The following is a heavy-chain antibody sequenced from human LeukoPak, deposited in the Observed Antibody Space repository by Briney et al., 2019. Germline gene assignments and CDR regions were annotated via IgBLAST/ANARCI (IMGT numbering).Heavy chain of an antibody. V-gene: IGHV3-30-3*01. J-gene: IGHJ4*02. CDR2: ISYDGSNK. CDR1: GFTFSSYA. D-gene: IGHD6-13*01. CDR3: ARDSTGYSSSWSLDY. Sequence: PGRSLGLSCAASGFTFSSYAMHWVRQAPGKGLEWVAVISYDGSNKYYADSVKGRFTISRDNSKNTLYLQMNSLRAEDTAVYYCARDSTGYSSSWSLDYWGQGTLVTVSS.